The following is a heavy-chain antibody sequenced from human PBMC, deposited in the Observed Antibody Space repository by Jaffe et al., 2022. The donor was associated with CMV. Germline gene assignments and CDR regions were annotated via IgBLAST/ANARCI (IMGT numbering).Heavy chain of an antibody. CDR3: VRTLMVRGIHDMDV. CDR2: ISYDGTSK. D-gene: IGHD3-10*01. CDR1: GFSFSSHG. Sequence: QVQLAESGGGVVQPGRSLRLSCAVSGFSFSSHGMHWVRQAPGKGLEWVAVISYDGTSKYYADSVKGRFTISRDNSKNTLYLQVSSLRPDDTAIYYCVRTLMVRGIHDMDVWGQGTTVTVSS. J-gene: IGHJ6*02. V-gene: IGHV3-30*03.